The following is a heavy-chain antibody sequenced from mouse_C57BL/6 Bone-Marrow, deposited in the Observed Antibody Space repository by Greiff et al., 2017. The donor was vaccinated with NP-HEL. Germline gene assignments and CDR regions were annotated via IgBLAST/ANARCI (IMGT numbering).Heavy chain of an antibody. J-gene: IGHJ2*01. V-gene: IGHV1-42*01. CDR2: INPSTGGT. D-gene: IGHD2-2*01. CDR3: ARGLWLRRDY. Sequence: VQLQQSGPELVKPGASVKISCKASGYSFTGYYMNWVKQSPEKSLEWIGEINPSTGGTTYNQKFKAKATLTVDKSSSTAYMHLKSLTSEDSAVYYCARGLWLRRDYWGQGTTLTISS. CDR1: GYSFTGYY.